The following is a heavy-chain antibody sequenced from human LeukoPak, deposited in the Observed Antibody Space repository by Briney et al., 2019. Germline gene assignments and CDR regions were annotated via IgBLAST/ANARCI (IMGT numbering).Heavy chain of an antibody. CDR3: ARPAYTAAYDL. Sequence: GGSLRLSCSASGFTFSTYWMTWVRQAPGKGLEWVANMKGDGSEIHYVDSVKGRFTISRDNTKNSLYLQMNYLRAEDTAVYYCARPAYTAAYDLWGQGTMVTVSS. V-gene: IGHV3-7*01. D-gene: IGHD3-16*01. CDR1: GFTFSTYW. CDR2: MKGDGSEI. J-gene: IGHJ3*01.